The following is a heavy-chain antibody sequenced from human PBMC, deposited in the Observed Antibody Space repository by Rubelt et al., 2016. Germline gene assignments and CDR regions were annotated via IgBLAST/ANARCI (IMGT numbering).Heavy chain of an antibody. Sequence: QVQLQQGGAGLLKPSETLSLTCAVYGGSFSGYYWSWIRQPPGTGLEWIGEINLGGSSNYNPSLKTRVTISVDTSKNQFSLTVNSVTAADTAIYHCARQGPKWIQQRPLDYWGQRSLVIVSS. D-gene: IGHD5-18*01. J-gene: IGHJ4*02. CDR3: ARQGPKWIQQRPLDY. CDR1: GGSFSGYY. CDR2: INLGGSS. V-gene: IGHV4-34*02.